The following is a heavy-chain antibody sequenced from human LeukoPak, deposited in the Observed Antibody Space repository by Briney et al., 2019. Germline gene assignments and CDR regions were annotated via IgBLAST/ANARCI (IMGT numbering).Heavy chain of an antibody. CDR3: ARGSPMNSYYYYYMDV. CDR1: GYTFTSND. Sequence: GASVKVSCKASGYTFTSNDINWVRQATGQGLEWMGWMNPNSGNTGYAQKFQGRVTMTRNTSISTAYMELSSLRSEDTAVYYCARGSPMNSYYYYYMDVWGKGTTVTVSS. D-gene: IGHD1-7*01. V-gene: IGHV1-8*01. CDR2: MNPNSGNT. J-gene: IGHJ6*03.